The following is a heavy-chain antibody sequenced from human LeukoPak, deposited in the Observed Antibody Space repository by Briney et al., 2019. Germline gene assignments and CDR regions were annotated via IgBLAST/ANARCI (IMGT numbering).Heavy chain of an antibody. Sequence: GGSLRLPCAAPGFTFRSYAMPGVGQAPGKGLGWVAVISFVGSNKDYADSVKGRFTSSRDNSKNTLYLQMNSLRAEDTAVYYSARVLRGCSSTSCSYGPDYWGQGTLVTVSS. CDR1: GFTFRSYA. CDR2: ISFVGSNK. J-gene: IGHJ4*02. CDR3: ARVLRGCSSTSCSYGPDY. D-gene: IGHD2-2*01. V-gene: IGHV3-30-3*01.